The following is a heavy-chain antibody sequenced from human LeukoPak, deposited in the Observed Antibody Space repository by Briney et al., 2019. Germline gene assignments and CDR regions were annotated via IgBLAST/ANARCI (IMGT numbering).Heavy chain of an antibody. V-gene: IGHV4-39*07. J-gene: IGHJ6*03. Sequence: SETLSLTCTVSGGSISSSSYYWGWIRQPPGKGLEWIGSIYYTGSTYYNPSLKSRVTISVDTSKNQFSLKLSSVTAADTAVYYCERVSGYAHYYYYYYMDVWGKGTTVTVSS. CDR3: ERVSGYAHYYYYYYMDV. CDR2: IYYTGST. D-gene: IGHD5-12*01. CDR1: GGSISSSSYY.